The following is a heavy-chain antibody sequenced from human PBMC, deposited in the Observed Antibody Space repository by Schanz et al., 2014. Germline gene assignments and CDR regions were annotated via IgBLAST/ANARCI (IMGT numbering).Heavy chain of an antibody. D-gene: IGHD6-13*01. CDR1: GYTFTSHG. Sequence: QEQLVQSGAEVRKPGASVKVSCKASGYTFTSHGISWVRQAPGQGLEWMGWITAYNGDTNYALKLQGRVTMTADTSASTAYMDLRSLRSDDTAVYYCARSGSSNWYDVDSWGLGTLVTVSS. CDR2: ITAYNGDT. CDR3: ARSGSSNWYDVDS. V-gene: IGHV1-18*01. J-gene: IGHJ4*02.